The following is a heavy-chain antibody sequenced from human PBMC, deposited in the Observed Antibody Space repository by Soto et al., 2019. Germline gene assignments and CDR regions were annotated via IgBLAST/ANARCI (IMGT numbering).Heavy chain of an antibody. D-gene: IGHD6-19*01. Sequence: EVQLLESGGGLVQPGGSLRLSCAASGFTFSSYAMSWVRQAPGKGLEWVSAISGSGGSTYYADSVKGRFTISRDNSKNTLYRQMNSLRAEDTAVYYCAKDGAWYSSGWYPSTHNLFDPWGQGTLVTVSS. J-gene: IGHJ5*02. CDR1: GFTFSSYA. CDR2: ISGSGGST. CDR3: AKDGAWYSSGWYPSTHNLFDP. V-gene: IGHV3-23*01.